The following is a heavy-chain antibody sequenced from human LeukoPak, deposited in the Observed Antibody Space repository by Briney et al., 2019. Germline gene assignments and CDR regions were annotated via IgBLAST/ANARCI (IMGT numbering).Heavy chain of an antibody. J-gene: IGHJ4*02. V-gene: IGHV3-21*01. CDR2: ISSSSSYI. D-gene: IGHD3-22*01. Sequence: GGSLRLSCAASGFTFSSYSMNWVRQAPGKGLEWVSSISSSSSYIYYADSVKGRFTISRDNAKNSLYLQMNSLRAEDTAVYYCARDSYTYYYDSSGYSDFDHWGQGTLVTVSS. CDR3: ARDSYTYYYDSSGYSDFDH. CDR1: GFTFSSYS.